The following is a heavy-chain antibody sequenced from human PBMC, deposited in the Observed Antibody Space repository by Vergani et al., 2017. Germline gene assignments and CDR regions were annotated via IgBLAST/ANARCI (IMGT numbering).Heavy chain of an antibody. CDR3: AGTVTTGWYFDL. CDR1: GYTFTSYY. CDR2: INPSGGST. D-gene: IGHD4-17*01. V-gene: IGHV1-46*01. Sequence: QVQLVQSGAEVKKPGASVKVSCKASGYTFTSYYMHWVRQAPGQGLEWMGIINPSGGSTSYAQKFQGRVTMTRDTSTSTVYMELSSLRSEDTAVYYCAGTVTTGWYFDLWGRGTLVTVSS. J-gene: IGHJ2*01.